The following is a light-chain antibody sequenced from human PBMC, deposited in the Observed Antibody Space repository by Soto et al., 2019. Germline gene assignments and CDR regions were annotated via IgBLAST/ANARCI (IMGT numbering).Light chain of an antibody. J-gene: IGKJ2*01. CDR1: QSVSSSY. CDR3: QQYGSPPYT. CDR2: GAS. V-gene: IGKV3-20*01. Sequence: EIVLTQSPGTLSLSPGERATLSCRASQSVSSSYLAWYQQKPGQAPRLLIYGASSRATGIPDKFSGSGSRPDFTLTISRLEPEDFAVYYCQQYGSPPYTFGQGTKVEIK.